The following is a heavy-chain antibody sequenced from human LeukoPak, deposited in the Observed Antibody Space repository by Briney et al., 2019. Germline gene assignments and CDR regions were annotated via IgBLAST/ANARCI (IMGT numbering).Heavy chain of an antibody. CDR3: ARHSPAAAGIGFDY. Sequence: SETLSLTCTVSGGSISSYYWSWIRQPPGKGLEWIGYIYYSGSTNYNPSLKSRVTISVDTSKNQFSLKLSSVTAADTAVYYCARHSPAAAGIGFDYWGQGTLVTVSS. CDR2: IYYSGST. J-gene: IGHJ4*02. V-gene: IGHV4-59*08. CDR1: GGSISSYY. D-gene: IGHD6-13*01.